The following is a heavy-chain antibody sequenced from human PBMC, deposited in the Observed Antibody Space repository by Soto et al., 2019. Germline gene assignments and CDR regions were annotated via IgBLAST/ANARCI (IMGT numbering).Heavy chain of an antibody. J-gene: IGHJ6*02. Sequence: QVQLQESGPGLVKPSQTLSLTCTVSGGSISSGDYYWSWIRQPPGKGLEWIGYIYYSGSTYYNPSLKSRVTISVDTSKNQFSLKLSSVTAADTAVYYCARDPYCGGDCYYYYGMDVCGQGTTVTVSS. CDR2: IYYSGST. CDR1: GGSISSGDYY. CDR3: ARDPYCGGDCYYYYGMDV. D-gene: IGHD2-21*02. V-gene: IGHV4-30-4*01.